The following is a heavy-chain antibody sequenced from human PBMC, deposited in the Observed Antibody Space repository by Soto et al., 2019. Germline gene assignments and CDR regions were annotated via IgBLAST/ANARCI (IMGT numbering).Heavy chain of an antibody. D-gene: IGHD6-19*01. Sequence: QVQLQESGPGLVKPSETLSLTCTVSGGSISSYYWSWIRQPPGKGLEWIGYIYYSGSTNYNPSLTSRVTISVDTSKNQFSLKLSSVTAADTAVYYCARWGSSGWFGYFDLWGRGTLVTVSS. V-gene: IGHV4-59*08. CDR3: ARWGSSGWFGYFDL. CDR2: IYYSGST. J-gene: IGHJ2*01. CDR1: GGSISSYY.